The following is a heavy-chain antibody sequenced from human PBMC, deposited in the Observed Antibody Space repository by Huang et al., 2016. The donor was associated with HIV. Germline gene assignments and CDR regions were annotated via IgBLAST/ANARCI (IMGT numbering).Heavy chain of an antibody. CDR3: AKDGADEEWDIDY. V-gene: IGHV3-30*18. J-gene: IGHJ4*02. D-gene: IGHD1-26*01. Sequence: VQLVESGGGVVQPGRSLRLACAASGFSFSTYGVHWVRQAPGKGLEWVAVRSYDGSNKYYANSVKGRFTISRDTSENKVYLQMNSLRHEDTAVYYCAKDGADEEWDIDYWGQGTLVTVSS. CDR1: GFSFSTYG. CDR2: RSYDGSNK.